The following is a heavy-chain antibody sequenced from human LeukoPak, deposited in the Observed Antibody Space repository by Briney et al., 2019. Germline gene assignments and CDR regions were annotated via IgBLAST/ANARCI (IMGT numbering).Heavy chain of an antibody. V-gene: IGHV2-5*01. J-gene: IGHJ3*02. D-gene: IGHD4-17*01. CDR3: AHMVNTVTTSWGAFDI. CDR2: IYWNDDK. Sequence: SGPTLVNPTQPLTLTCTFSGFSLSTSGVGVGWIRQPPVKALEWLALIYWNDDKRYRPSLTSRLTITKDTSKNQVVLTMTKMDPLDTATYYCAHMVNTVTTSWGAFDIWGQGTMVTVSS. CDR1: GFSLSTSGVG.